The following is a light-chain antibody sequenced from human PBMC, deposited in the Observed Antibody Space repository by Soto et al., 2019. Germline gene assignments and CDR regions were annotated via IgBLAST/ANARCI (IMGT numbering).Light chain of an antibody. J-gene: IGKJ1*01. CDR1: QSVSSC. V-gene: IGKV3-11*01. CDR2: GAN. Sequence: EIVLTQSPATLSLSPGERATLSCRASQSVSSCLAWYQQKPGQAPTLLIYGANNRATGVPARFSASGSGTDFTLTISSLEPEDFAVYYCQQCGDWPRTFGQGTKVDIK. CDR3: QQCGDWPRT.